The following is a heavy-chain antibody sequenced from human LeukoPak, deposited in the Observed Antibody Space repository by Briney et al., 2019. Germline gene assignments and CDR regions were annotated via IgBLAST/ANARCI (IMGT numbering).Heavy chain of an antibody. CDR3: ARGDYYYDSSGYYRPDAFDI. V-gene: IGHV4-59*11. CDR2: IYYSGST. CDR1: GGSISSHY. J-gene: IGHJ3*02. D-gene: IGHD3-22*01. Sequence: SETLSLTRTVSGGSISSHYWSWIRQPPGKGLEWIGYIYYSGSTNYNPSLKSRVTISVDTSKNQFSLKLSSVTAADTAVYYCARGDYYYDSSGYYRPDAFDIWGQGTMVTVSS.